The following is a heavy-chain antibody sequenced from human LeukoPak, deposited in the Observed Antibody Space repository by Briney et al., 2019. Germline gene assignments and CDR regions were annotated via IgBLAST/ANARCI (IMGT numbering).Heavy chain of an antibody. CDR1: GGSFSGYY. Sequence: SETLSLTCAVYGGSFSGYYWSWIRQPPGKGLEWIGEINHSGSTNYNPSLKSRVTISVDTSKNQFSLKLSSVTAADTAVYYCASFQGDYSTKRDYWGQGTLVTVSS. CDR3: ASFQGDYSTKRDY. V-gene: IGHV4-34*01. CDR2: INHSGST. D-gene: IGHD4-17*01. J-gene: IGHJ4*02.